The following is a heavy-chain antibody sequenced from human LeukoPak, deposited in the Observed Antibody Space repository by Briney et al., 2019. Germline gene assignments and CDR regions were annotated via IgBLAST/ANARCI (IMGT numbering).Heavy chain of an antibody. D-gene: IGHD6-19*01. Sequence: GGSLRLSCAASGITFSSHTMNWVRQAPGKGLEWVSSISSSGSYIYYADSVKGRFAISRDNAKNSLYLQMNSLRAEDTAVYYCARVWYSSGWNYDYWGQGTLVTVSS. V-gene: IGHV3-21*01. CDR1: GITFSSHT. CDR2: ISSSGSYI. CDR3: ARVWYSSGWNYDY. J-gene: IGHJ4*02.